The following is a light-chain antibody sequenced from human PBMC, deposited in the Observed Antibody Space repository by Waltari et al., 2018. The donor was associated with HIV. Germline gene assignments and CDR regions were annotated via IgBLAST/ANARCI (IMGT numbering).Light chain of an antibody. CDR2: DAS. V-gene: IGKV3-11*01. J-gene: IGKJ5*01. CDR1: QSVSSY. Sequence: EIVLTKSPATMSLSPGERATHPCRASQSVSSYLAWYQQKPGQAPRLLIYDASNRATGIPARFSGSGSGTDFTLTISSLEPEDFAVYYCQQRSNWPLTFGQGTRLEIK. CDR3: QQRSNWPLT.